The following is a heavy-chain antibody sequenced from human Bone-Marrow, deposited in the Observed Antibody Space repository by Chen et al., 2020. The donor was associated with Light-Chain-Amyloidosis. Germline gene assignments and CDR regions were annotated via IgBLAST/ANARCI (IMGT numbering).Heavy chain of an antibody. V-gene: IGHV3-11*01. CDR3: ARGYKFGYY. J-gene: IGHJ4*02. D-gene: IGHD3-16*01. CDR2: ISSRSSAI. CDR1: GGSISGTSYD. Sequence: QLQLQESGPRVVKPSETLSLTCAVSGGSISGTSYDWVWIRQPPGKGLEWISYISSRSSAIYYADSVKGRFTISRDNAENSVYLQMDRLRAEDTAVYYCARGYKFGYYWGQGTLVTVSS.